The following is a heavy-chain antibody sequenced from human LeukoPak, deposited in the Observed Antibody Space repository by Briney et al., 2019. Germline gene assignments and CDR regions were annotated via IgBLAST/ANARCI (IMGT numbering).Heavy chain of an antibody. CDR2: IYSGGST. J-gene: IGHJ4*02. V-gene: IGHV3-66*01. D-gene: IGHD6-19*01. CDR3: ARDATVAGIARDYFDY. CDR1: GFTVSSNY. Sequence: PGGSLRLSCAASGFTVSSNYMSWVRQAPGKGLEWVSVIYSGGSTYYADSVKGRFTISRDNSKNTLYLQMNSLRAEDTAVYYCARDATVAGIARDYFDYWGQGTLVTVSS.